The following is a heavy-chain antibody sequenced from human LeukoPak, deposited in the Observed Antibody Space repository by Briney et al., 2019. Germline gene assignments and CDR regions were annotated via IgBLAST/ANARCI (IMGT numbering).Heavy chain of an antibody. CDR1: GFTFSIYA. D-gene: IGHD3-3*01. CDR3: ARYPTYYDFWSGYFDY. J-gene: IGHJ4*02. Sequence: PGGSLRLSCAASGFTFSIYAMSWVRQAPGKGLEWVAVISFDGSNKYYADSMKGRFTISRDNSKNTLYLQMNSLRAEDTAVYYCARYPTYYDFWSGYFDYWGQGTLVTVSS. CDR2: ISFDGSNK. V-gene: IGHV3-30-3*01.